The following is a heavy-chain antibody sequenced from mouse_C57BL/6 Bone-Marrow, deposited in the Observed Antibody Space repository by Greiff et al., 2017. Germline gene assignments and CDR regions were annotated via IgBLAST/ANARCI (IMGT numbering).Heavy chain of an antibody. V-gene: IGHV1-64*01. CDR2: IHPNSGST. CDR3: AREDSSVFAY. Sequence: VQLQQPGAELVKPGASVTLSCKASGYTFTSYWMHWVKQRPGQGLEWIGMIHPNSGSTNYNEKFKSKATLTVDKSSSTAYMQLSSLTSEDSAVYYCAREDSSVFAYWGQGTLVTVSA. J-gene: IGHJ3*01. D-gene: IGHD3-2*02. CDR1: GYTFTSYW.